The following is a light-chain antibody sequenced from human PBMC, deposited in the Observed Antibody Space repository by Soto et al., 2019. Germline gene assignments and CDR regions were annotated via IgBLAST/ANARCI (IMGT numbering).Light chain of an antibody. CDR1: SSNIGSNT. CDR2: SNN. V-gene: IGLV1-44*01. Sequence: QSVLTQPPSASGTPGQRVTISCSGSSSNIGSNTVNWYQQLPGTAPKLLIYSNNQRPSGVPDRFSGSKSGTSASLAISGLQSEDEADYYGAAWDDSLNGWVVFGGGTKVTVL. CDR3: AAWDDSLNGWVV. J-gene: IGLJ2*01.